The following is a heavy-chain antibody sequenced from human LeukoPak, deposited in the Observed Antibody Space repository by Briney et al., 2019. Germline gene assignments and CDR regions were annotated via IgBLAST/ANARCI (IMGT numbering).Heavy chain of an antibody. D-gene: IGHD3-16*01. CDR3: ARWGEAFDI. CDR2: IYTSGST. V-gene: IGHV4-4*09. J-gene: IGHJ3*02. Sequence: SETLSLTCSVSGGSISSYYCNWIRQPPGKGLEWIGYIYTSGSTNYNPSLKSRVTMSVDTSKNQVSLKLSSVTAADTAVYYCARWGEAFDIWGQGTMVTVSS. CDR1: GGSISSYY.